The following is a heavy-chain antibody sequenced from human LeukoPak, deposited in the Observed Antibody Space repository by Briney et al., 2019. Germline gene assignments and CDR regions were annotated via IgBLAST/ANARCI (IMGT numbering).Heavy chain of an antibody. CDR2: IYYSGNT. CDR3: GRVSSGCFDS. CDR1: GGSISTYY. D-gene: IGHD3-10*01. V-gene: IGHV4-59*01. J-gene: IGHJ4*02. Sequence: SETLSLTCAVSGGSISTYYWRWIRQPPGKGLEWIGYIYYSGNTNCNPSLKSRVTISIDTSKNQFSLKLTSVTAADTAVYYCGRVSSGCFDSWGQGTLVTVSS.